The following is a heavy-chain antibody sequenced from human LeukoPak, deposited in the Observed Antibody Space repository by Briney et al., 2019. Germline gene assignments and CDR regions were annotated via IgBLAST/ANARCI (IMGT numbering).Heavy chain of an antibody. CDR1: GFTFRSYW. D-gene: IGHD5-12*01. V-gene: IGHV3-7*01. CDR3: ARVEYSGWNLEY. Sequence: PGGSLRLSCAESGFTFRSYWMSWVRQAPGKGLEWVANINQGGSVQYYMDSVKGRFTISRDDAKNSLYVQMNSLRDEDTAVYYCARVEYSGWNLEYWGQGTLVTVFS. CDR2: INQGGSVQ. J-gene: IGHJ4*02.